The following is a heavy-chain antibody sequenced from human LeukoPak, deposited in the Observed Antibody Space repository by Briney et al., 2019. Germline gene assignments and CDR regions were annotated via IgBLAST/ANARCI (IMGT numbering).Heavy chain of an antibody. J-gene: IGHJ5*02. CDR3: ARGSALGYCSSTSCQKAAFDP. CDR1: GGPISSYY. D-gene: IGHD2-2*01. V-gene: IGHV4-4*07. Sequence: SETLSLTCTVSGGPISSYYWSWIRQPAGKGLEWIGRIYTSGSTNYNPSLKSRVTMSVDTSKNQFSLKLSSVTAADTAVYYCARGSALGYCSSTSCQKAAFDPWGQGTLVTVSS. CDR2: IYTSGST.